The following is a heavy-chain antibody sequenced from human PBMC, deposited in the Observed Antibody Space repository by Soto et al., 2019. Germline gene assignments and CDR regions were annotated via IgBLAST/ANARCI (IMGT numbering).Heavy chain of an antibody. CDR2: VYYSGTT. CDR3: ASMSYVYAKWYFAL. D-gene: IGHD2-8*01. V-gene: IGHV4-30-4*01. J-gene: IGHJ2*01. Sequence: QLQESGPGLVNPSQTLSLTCTVSGASINNNDYYWSWIRQTPGKGLEWIGYVYYSGTTDYIPSLKSRLSMSIDKSQNQFTLKLNSVTAADTATYSCASMSYVYAKWYFALWGRGTLVTVSS. CDR1: GASINNNDYY.